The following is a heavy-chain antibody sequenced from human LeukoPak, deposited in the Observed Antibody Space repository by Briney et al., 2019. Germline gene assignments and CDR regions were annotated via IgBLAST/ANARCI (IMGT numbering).Heavy chain of an antibody. V-gene: IGHV3-30-3*01. CDR1: GFTFSSYA. D-gene: IGHD2-15*01. J-gene: IGHJ5*02. CDR2: ISYDGSNK. CDR3: AREKAYCSGGSCSPTFDP. Sequence: GGSLRLSCAASGFTFSSYAMHWVRQAPGKGLEWVAVISYDGSNKYYADSVKGRFTISRDNSKNTLYLQMNSLRAEDTAVYYRAREKAYCSGGSCSPTFDPWGQGTLVTVSS.